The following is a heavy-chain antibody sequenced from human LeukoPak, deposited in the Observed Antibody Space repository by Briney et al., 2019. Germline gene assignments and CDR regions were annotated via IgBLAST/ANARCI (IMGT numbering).Heavy chain of an antibody. V-gene: IGHV3-9*01. CDR1: GFTFDDYA. CDR3: AKVYTMVRGVITPDYFDY. D-gene: IGHD3-10*01. Sequence: GGSLRLSCAASGFTFDDYAMHWVRQAPGKGLEWVSGISWNSGSIGYADSVKGRFTISRDNAKNSLYLQMNSLRAEDTALYYCAKVYTMVRGVITPDYFDYWGQGTLVTVSS. CDR2: ISWNSGSI. J-gene: IGHJ4*02.